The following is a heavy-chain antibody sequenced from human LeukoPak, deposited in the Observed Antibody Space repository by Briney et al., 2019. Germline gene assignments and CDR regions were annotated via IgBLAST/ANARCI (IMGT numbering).Heavy chain of an antibody. CDR3: ARDWRVTMVRGVYPLDY. D-gene: IGHD3-10*01. CDR2: ISAYNGNT. V-gene: IGHV1-18*01. Sequence: GASVKVSCKASGYTFTSYDINWVRQAPGQGLEWMGWISAYNGNTNYAQKLQGRVTMTTDTSTSTAYMELRSLRSDDTAVYYCARDWRVTMVRGVYPLDYWGQGTLVTVSS. J-gene: IGHJ4*02. CDR1: GYTFTSYD.